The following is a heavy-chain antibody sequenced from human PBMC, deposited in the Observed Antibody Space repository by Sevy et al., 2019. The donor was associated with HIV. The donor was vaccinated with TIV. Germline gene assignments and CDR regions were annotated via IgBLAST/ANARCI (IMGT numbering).Heavy chain of an antibody. CDR2: IKQDGSKN. CDR3: AGGGAGGFDY. V-gene: IGHV3-7*01. D-gene: IGHD2-15*01. CDR1: GFTFSGYW. J-gene: IGHJ4*02. Sequence: GGSLRLSCAASGFTFSGYWMSWVRQAPGKGLQWVANIKQDGSKNEFVDSVKGRFTISRDKPKNSLYLQMNSLRSEDTAVYYCAGGGAGGFDYWGQGTLVTVSS.